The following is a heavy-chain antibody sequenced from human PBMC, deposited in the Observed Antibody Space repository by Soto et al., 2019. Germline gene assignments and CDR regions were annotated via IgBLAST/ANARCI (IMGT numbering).Heavy chain of an antibody. D-gene: IGHD2-21*02. Sequence: GGSRRRSCEVSGFTFSIYSMSWGRQSPGKGLEWVAKIPQEGVDGHYADSVKGRFTISRDNGKNSLYLQLNNLRAEDTAVYYCARDHLILPAHDFFYGSDVWGRGATVTVSS. V-gene: IGHV3-7*03. CDR1: GFTFSIYS. J-gene: IGHJ6*02. CDR3: ARDHLILPAHDFFYGSDV. CDR2: IPQEGVDG.